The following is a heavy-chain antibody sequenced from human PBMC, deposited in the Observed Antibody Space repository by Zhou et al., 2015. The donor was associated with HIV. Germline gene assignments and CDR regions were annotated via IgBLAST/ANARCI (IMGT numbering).Heavy chain of an antibody. V-gene: IGHV1-69*06. Sequence: QVQLVQSGAEVKKPGSSVKVSCKASGGTFSSYAISWVRQAPGQGLEWMGGIIPIFGTANYAQKFQGRVTITADKSTSTAYMELSSLRSEDTAVYYCARVTYSSGPSLYYYYGMDVWGQGTTVTVSS. CDR2: IIPIFGTA. J-gene: IGHJ6*02. D-gene: IGHD6-19*01. CDR3: ARVTYSSGPSLYYYYGMDV. CDR1: GGTFSSYA.